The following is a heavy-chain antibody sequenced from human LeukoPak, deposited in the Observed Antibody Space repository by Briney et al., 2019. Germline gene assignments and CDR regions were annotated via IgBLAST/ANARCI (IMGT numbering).Heavy chain of an antibody. D-gene: IGHD3-10*02. J-gene: IGHJ6*04. CDR3: AELGITMIGGV. V-gene: IGHV3-23*01. CDR2: ISGSDAGT. Sequence: GGSLRLSCAASGFTIKNYAMSWVRQAPGKGLEWVSAISGSDAGTYYADSVKGRFTISRDNAKNSLYLQMNSLRAEDTAVYYCAELGITMIGGVWGKGTTVTISS. CDR1: GFTIKNYA.